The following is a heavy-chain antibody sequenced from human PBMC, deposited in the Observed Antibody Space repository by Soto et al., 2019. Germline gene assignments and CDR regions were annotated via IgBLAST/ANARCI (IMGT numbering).Heavy chain of an antibody. CDR3: AREKPYYLDYYDY. CDR1: GYTFTSYG. V-gene: IGHV1-18*04. Sequence: QFQLVQSEAEVKKPGASVKVSCKASGYTFTSYGISWVRQAPGQGLEWLGLISAYNCNTNYAQKLQVRVTMTTDTSASAAYMELRSLRSHDPDVYYWAREKPYYLDYYDYWGQGTVVTVSS. D-gene: IGHD3-22*01. CDR2: ISAYNCNT. J-gene: IGHJ4*02.